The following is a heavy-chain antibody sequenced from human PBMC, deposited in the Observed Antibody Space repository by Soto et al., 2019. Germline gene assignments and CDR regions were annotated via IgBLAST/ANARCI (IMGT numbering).Heavy chain of an antibody. J-gene: IGHJ6*03. Sequence: ASVKVSCKASGYTFTSYDINWVRQATGQGLEWMGWMNPNSGNTGYAQKFQGRVTMTRNTSISTAYMELSSLRSEDTAVYYCARAVTTYYYYYMDVWGKGTTVTAS. CDR2: MNPNSGNT. CDR1: GYTFTSYD. CDR3: ARAVTTYYYYYMDV. D-gene: IGHD4-17*01. V-gene: IGHV1-8*01.